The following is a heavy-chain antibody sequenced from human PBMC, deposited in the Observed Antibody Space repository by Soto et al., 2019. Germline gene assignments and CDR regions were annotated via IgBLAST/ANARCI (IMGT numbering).Heavy chain of an antibody. CDR2: IYYSGST. CDR3: AREGPIAAAGYGYYYYGMDV. D-gene: IGHD6-13*01. CDR1: GGSISSYY. J-gene: IGHJ6*02. V-gene: IGHV4-59*01. Sequence: SESLSLACIVSGGSISSYYLSWIRQPPGQGLEWIVYIYYSGSTNYNPSLKSRVTISVYTSKNQFSMKLSFVTAADTAVYYCAREGPIAAAGYGYYYYGMDVWGQGITVTVS.